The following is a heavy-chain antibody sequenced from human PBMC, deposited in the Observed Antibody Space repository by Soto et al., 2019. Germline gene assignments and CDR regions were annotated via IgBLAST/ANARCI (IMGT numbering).Heavy chain of an antibody. Sequence: EVQLLESGGGLVQPGGSLRLSCAASGFTFSTYAMSWVRQAPGKGLEWVSAISNSGVSTYYADSVKGRFTISRDNSINRLSMQMNSLRTEDTAVYYCAHPRGYGVFDAYDIWGLGTMVTVSS. D-gene: IGHD4-17*01. CDR2: ISNSGVST. J-gene: IGHJ3*02. CDR3: AHPRGYGVFDAYDI. CDR1: GFTFSTYA. V-gene: IGHV3-23*01.